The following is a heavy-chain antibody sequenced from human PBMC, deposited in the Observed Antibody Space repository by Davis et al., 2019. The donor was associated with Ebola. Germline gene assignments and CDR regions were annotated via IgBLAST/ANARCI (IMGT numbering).Heavy chain of an antibody. CDR1: GFIFSSYV. D-gene: IGHD6-19*01. CDR2: LGLSADT. V-gene: IGHV3-23*01. CDR3: AKDTSNVWFDV. Sequence: GESLKISCAAPGFIFSSYVMSWVRQAPGKGLEWVSTLGLSADTYYADSVKGRVTISRDNSKNTLYLQMNSRRVEDTAIYYCAKDTSNVWFDVWGQGTLVTVSS. J-gene: IGHJ4*02.